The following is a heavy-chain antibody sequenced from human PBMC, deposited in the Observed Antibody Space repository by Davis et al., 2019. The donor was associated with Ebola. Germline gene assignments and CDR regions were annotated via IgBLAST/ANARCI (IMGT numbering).Heavy chain of an antibody. J-gene: IGHJ4*02. D-gene: IGHD7-27*01. CDR2: IYYSGST. Sequence: PSETLSLTCTVSGGSISSSSYYWGWIRQPPGKGLEWIGSIYYSGSTYYNPSLKSRVTISVDTSKNQFSLKLSSVTAADTAVYYCARLPGYYFDYWGQGTLVTVSS. CDR1: GGSISSSSYY. V-gene: IGHV4-39*01. CDR3: ARLPGYYFDY.